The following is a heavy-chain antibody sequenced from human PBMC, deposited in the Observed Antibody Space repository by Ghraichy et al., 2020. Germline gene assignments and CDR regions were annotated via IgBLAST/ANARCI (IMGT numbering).Heavy chain of an antibody. V-gene: IGHV2-5*02. CDR1: GFSLRSSGVG. D-gene: IGHD3-9*01. CDR2: IYWDDDK. Sequence: SGPTLVKPTQTLTLTCTFSGFSLRSSGVGVGWFRQPPGKGLEWLAVIYWDDDKRFSPSLRSRLAISKDTSSNRVVLTLTNMDPMDTATYYCAHRHSPDYDLLTGDVFDIWGQGAMVTVSS. CDR3: AHRHSPDYDLLTGDVFDI. J-gene: IGHJ3*02.